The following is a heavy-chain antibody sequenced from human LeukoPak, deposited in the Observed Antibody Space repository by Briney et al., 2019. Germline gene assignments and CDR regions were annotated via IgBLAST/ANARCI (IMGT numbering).Heavy chain of an antibody. V-gene: IGHV3-30*02. D-gene: IGHD3/OR15-3a*01. CDR3: ARQTGSGLFILP. J-gene: IGHJ4*02. Sequence: PGGSLRLSCAASGFIFSNYGMHWVRQAPGKGQEWVAFIRYDGNTKYYADSVKGRFSISRDNSKNTLYLQMNSLRAEDTAVYYCARQTGSGLFILPGGQGTLVTVSS. CDR2: IRYDGNTK. CDR1: GFIFSNYG.